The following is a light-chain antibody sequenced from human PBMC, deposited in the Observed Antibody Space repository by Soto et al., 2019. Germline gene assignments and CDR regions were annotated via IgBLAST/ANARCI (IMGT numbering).Light chain of an antibody. CDR1: QSVSSSY. CDR2: GAS. Sequence: EIVLTQSPGTLSLSPGERATLSCRASQSVSSSYLAWYQQKPGQAPRLLIYGASSRATGIPDRFSGSVSGTDFTLTISRLEPEDFAVYYCHQYDSSPLTFGGGTKGEIK. J-gene: IGKJ4*01. CDR3: HQYDSSPLT. V-gene: IGKV3-20*01.